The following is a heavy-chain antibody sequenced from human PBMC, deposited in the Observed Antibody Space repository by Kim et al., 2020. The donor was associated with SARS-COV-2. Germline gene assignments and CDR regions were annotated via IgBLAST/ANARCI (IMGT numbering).Heavy chain of an antibody. Sequence: GGSLRLSCAASGFTFSNSWMNWVRQAPGKGLEWVGRIKSKTDGATTDYAAPVQGSFTISSDDSKHTLYLQMNSLKTEDTAVYYWTTIAAAGIRDDYWGQGTLVTVSS. CDR2: IKSKTDGATT. V-gene: IGHV3-15*01. CDR1: GFTFSNSW. CDR3: TTIAAAGIRDDY. D-gene: IGHD6-13*01. J-gene: IGHJ4*02.